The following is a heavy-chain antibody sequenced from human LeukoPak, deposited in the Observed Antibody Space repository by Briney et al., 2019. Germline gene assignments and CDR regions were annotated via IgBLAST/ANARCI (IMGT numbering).Heavy chain of an antibody. CDR3: ATDGMVRGPDAWFDS. J-gene: IGHJ5*01. CDR1: GGSVSSGRYY. V-gene: IGHV4-61*02. CDR2: IYTRGST. D-gene: IGHD3-10*01. Sequence: SVTLSLTCTVSGGSVSSGRYYWSWIRQPAGKGLEWIGRIYTRGSTNYNPSLKSRVTISVDTSKNQFSLNLTSVTAADTAVYYCATDGMVRGPDAWFDSWGQGILVTVSS.